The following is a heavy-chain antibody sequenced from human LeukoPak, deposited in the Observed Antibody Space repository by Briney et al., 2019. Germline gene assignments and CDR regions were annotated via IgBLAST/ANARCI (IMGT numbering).Heavy chain of an antibody. Sequence: PGGSLRLSCAASGFTFSSYAMHWVRQAPGKGLVWVAVISYDGSNKYYADSVKGRFTISRDNSKNTLYLQMHSLRAEDTAVYYCARDRSCSSTSCYYYYYMDVWGKGTTVTVSS. V-gene: IGHV3-30-3*01. CDR3: ARDRSCSSTSCYYYYYMDV. CDR1: GFTFSSYA. J-gene: IGHJ6*03. CDR2: ISYDGSNK. D-gene: IGHD2-2*01.